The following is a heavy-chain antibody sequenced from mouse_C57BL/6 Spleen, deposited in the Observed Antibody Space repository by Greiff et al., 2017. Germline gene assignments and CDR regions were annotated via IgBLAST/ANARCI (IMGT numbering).Heavy chain of an antibody. D-gene: IGHD1-1*01. CDR3: ARRGTTVVAYWYVDV. V-gene: IGHV1-64*01. CDR2: IHPNSGST. Sequence: QVQLQQPGAELVKPGASVKLSCKASGYTFTSYWMHWVKQRPGQGLEWIGMIHPNSGSTNYNEKFKSKATLTVDKSSSTAYMQLSSLTSEDSAVYYCARRGTTVVAYWYVDVWGTGTTVTVSS. CDR1: GYTFTSYW. J-gene: IGHJ1*03.